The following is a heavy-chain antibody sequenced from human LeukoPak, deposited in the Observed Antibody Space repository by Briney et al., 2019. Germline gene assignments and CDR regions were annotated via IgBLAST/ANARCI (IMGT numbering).Heavy chain of an antibody. V-gene: IGHV3-23*03. CDR1: GFTLSTYA. Sequence: GGSLRLSCAASGFTLSTYAMSWVRQAPGKGLEWVSIIYSGGGIYYADSVKGRFTISRDNSKNTLHLQMNSLRAEDTAVYYCAKATGYLLWGQGTLVTVSS. J-gene: IGHJ4*02. CDR3: AKATGYLL. D-gene: IGHD1-14*01. CDR2: IYSGGGI.